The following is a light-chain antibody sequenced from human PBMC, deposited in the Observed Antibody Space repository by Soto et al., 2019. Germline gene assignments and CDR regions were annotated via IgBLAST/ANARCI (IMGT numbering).Light chain of an antibody. Sequence: PGARATLYCRASQSVSSSSLAWYQQKPGQAPRLLIYGASSRATGIPDRFSGSGSGTDFTLTITRLEPEDFAVYYCQQYGTSPYTFGQGTKLEIK. CDR1: QSVSSSS. CDR2: GAS. V-gene: IGKV3-20*01. J-gene: IGKJ2*01. CDR3: QQYGTSPYT.